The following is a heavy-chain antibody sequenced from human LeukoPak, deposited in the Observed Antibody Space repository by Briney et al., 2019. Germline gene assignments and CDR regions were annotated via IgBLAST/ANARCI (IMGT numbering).Heavy chain of an antibody. J-gene: IGHJ5*02. V-gene: IGHV1-3*01. CDR1: GDNFSTYV. D-gene: IGHD2-2*01. CDR3: ARGFYCSSTSCYGHWFDP. Sequence: ASVKVSCKASGDNFSTYVITWVRQAPGQRLEWMGWINAGNGNTKYSQKFQGRVTITRDTSASTAYMELSSLRSEDTAVYYCARGFYCSSTSCYGHWFDPWGQGTLVTVSS. CDR2: INAGNGNT.